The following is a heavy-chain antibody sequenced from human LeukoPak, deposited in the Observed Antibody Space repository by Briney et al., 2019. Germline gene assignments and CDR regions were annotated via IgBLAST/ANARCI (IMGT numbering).Heavy chain of an antibody. V-gene: IGHV1-18*01. CDR2: ISAYNGNT. CDR1: GYTFTSYG. J-gene: IGHJ4*02. D-gene: IGHD6-13*01. CDR3: ARDDVQQLDYFDY. Sequence: RASVKVSCKASGYTFTSYGISWVRQAPGQGLEWMGWISAYNGNTDYAQKVKGRVTMTTDTSTSTAYMELRSLRSDDTAVYYCARDDVQQLDYFDYWGQGTLVTVSS.